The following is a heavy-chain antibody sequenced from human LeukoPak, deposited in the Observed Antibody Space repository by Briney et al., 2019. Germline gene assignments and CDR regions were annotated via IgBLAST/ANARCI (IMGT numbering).Heavy chain of an antibody. CDR1: GYTLTELS. J-gene: IGHJ4*02. CDR3: ATSPRQLIFGVVHFDY. D-gene: IGHD3-3*01. CDR2: FHPEDGET. V-gene: IGHV1-24*01. Sequence: ASVKVSCKVSGYTLTELSMHWVRQAPGKGLEWMGGFHPEDGETIYAQKFQGRVTMTEDTSTDTAYMELSSLRSEDTAVYYCATSPRQLIFGVVHFDYWGQGTLVTVSS.